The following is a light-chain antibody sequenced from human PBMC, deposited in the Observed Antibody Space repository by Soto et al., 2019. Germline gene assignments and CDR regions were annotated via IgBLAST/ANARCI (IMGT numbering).Light chain of an antibody. V-gene: IGKV1-6*01. CDR2: AAS. J-gene: IGKJ2*01. CDR1: QDIRND. CDR3: LQVYNYPPT. Sequence: AIQMTQSPSSLSASVGDRVTITCRASQDIRNDLLWYQQKPGKAPKLLIYAASTLQTGVPSRFSGSGSDTHCYLTISSLQPEDFATSSCLQVYNYPPTFGQGTKLEIK.